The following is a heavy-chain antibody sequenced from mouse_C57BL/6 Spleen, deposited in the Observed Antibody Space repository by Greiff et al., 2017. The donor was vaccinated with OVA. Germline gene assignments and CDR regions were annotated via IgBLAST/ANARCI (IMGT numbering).Heavy chain of an antibody. CDR2: INPNNGGT. V-gene: IGHV1-18*01. D-gene: IGHD1-1*01. J-gene: IGHJ4*01. CDR3: ARGPYYFHYAMDY. CDR1: GYTFTDYN. Sequence: EVQLQESGPELVKPGASVKIPCKASGYTFTDYNMDWVKQSHGKSLEWIGDINPNNGGTIYNQKFKGKATLTVDKSSSTAYMELRSLTSEDTAVYYCARGPYYFHYAMDYWGQGTSVTVSS.